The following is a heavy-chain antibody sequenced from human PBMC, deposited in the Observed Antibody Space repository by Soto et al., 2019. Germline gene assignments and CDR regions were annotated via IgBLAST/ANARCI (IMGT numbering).Heavy chain of an antibody. V-gene: IGHV4-59*01. CDR2: FFHSGDA. CDR1: GGSIRGYY. CDR3: ARAPWGFWYCDL. Sequence: QVQLQESGPGLVKPSETLSLICTVSGGSIRGYYWSWIRQSPGKGLEWIGYFFHSGDANYNPSLNCRVTISVDTSKSQFCLRLTYVTAADTAVYYCARAPWGFWYCDLWGRGTLVTVSS. D-gene: IGHD3-16*01. J-gene: IGHJ2*01.